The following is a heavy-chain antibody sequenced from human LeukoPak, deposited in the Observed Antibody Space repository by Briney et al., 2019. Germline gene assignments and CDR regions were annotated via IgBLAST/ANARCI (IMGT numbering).Heavy chain of an antibody. J-gene: IGHJ3*02. D-gene: IGHD4-17*01. CDR1: GGSIISSTFY. V-gene: IGHV4-31*03. Sequence: SETLSLTCTVSGGSIISSTFYWGWIRQHPGKGLEWIGYIYYSGSTYYNPSLKSRVTISVDTSKNQFSLKLSSVTAADTSVYYCARDGESYGDLELAFDIWGQGTMVTVSS. CDR2: IYYSGST. CDR3: ARDGESYGDLELAFDI.